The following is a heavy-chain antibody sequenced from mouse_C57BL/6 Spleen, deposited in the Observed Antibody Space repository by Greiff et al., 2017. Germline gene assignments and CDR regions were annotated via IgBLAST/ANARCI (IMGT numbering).Heavy chain of an antibody. J-gene: IGHJ2*01. CDR2: IYPGDGDT. D-gene: IGHD1-3*01. Sequence: VQLQQSGPELVKPGASVKISCKASGYAFSSSWMNWVKQRPGKGLEWIGRIYPGDGDTNYNGKFKGKATLTADKSSSTAYLQLSSLTSEDCAVYFCATELIGYWGQGTTLTVSS. V-gene: IGHV1-82*01. CDR1: GYAFSSSW. CDR3: ATELIGY.